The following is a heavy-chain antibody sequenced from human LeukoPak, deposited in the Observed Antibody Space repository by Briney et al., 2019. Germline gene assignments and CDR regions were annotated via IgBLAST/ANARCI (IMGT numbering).Heavy chain of an antibody. D-gene: IGHD5-24*01. V-gene: IGHV1-2*02. Sequence: GASVTVSCKASGSTFTGYYKHWVRQAPGQGLEWVGWFNPNSGGTNYAQKFQGRVTMTRDTSISTAYMELSRLRSDDTAVHYCARGVLKMVATSPFDYWGQGTLVTVSS. CDR2: FNPNSGGT. CDR3: ARGVLKMVATSPFDY. CDR1: GSTFTGYY. J-gene: IGHJ4*02.